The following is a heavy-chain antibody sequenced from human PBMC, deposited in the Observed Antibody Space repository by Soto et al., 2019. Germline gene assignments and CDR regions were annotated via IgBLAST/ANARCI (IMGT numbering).Heavy chain of an antibody. V-gene: IGHV4-39*01. CDR2: IYYSGST. J-gene: IGHJ6*02. D-gene: IGHD2-21*01. CDR3: ERHGCFALLHYYYYGTDV. CDR1: GGSISSSSYY. Sequence: PSKTVSLTCTVSGGSISSSSYYWGWIRQPPGKGLEWIGSIYYSGSTYYNPSLKSRVTISVDTSKNQFSLKLSSVTAADTAVYYCERHGCFALLHYYYYGTDVWGPGITLSVFS.